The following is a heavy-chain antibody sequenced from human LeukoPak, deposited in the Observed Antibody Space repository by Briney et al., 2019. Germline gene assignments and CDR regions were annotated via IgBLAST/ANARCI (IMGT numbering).Heavy chain of an antibody. J-gene: IGHJ3*01. CDR3: AREGASTISHAFDV. Sequence: GGSLRLSCAASGFPFSTFWMTWVRQAPGKGLEWVANIIQDGSERYYVDSVKGRFTISRDNAKNSLFLQMNSLRAEDTAVYHCAREGASTISHAFDVWGQGTMVTVSS. CDR2: IIQDGSER. D-gene: IGHD3-16*01. V-gene: IGHV3-7*01. CDR1: GFPFSTFW.